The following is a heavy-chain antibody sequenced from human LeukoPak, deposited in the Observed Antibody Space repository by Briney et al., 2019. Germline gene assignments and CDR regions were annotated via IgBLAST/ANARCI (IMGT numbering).Heavy chain of an antibody. Sequence: ASVKVSCKASGYTFTSYGISWVRQAPGQGLEWMGWISAYNGNTNYAQKLQGRVTVTTDTSTSTAYMELRSLRSDDMAVYYCARANQAVDAFDIWGQGTMVTVSS. V-gene: IGHV1-18*03. CDR1: GYTFTSYG. D-gene: IGHD4-17*01. CDR2: ISAYNGNT. CDR3: ARANQAVDAFDI. J-gene: IGHJ3*02.